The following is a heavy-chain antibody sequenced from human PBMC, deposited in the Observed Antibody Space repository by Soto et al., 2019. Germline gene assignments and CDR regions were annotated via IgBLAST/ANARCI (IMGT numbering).Heavy chain of an antibody. Sequence: QLQLQESGPGLVKPSETLSLTCTVSGGSISSSSYYWGWIRQPPGKGLEWIGSIYYSGSTYYNPSLKSRVTISVDTSKNQFSLKLSSVTAADKAVYYCARLTGDYLFDYWGQGTLVTVSS. J-gene: IGHJ4*02. D-gene: IGHD4-17*01. CDR1: GGSISSSSYY. CDR3: ARLTGDYLFDY. V-gene: IGHV4-39*01. CDR2: IYYSGST.